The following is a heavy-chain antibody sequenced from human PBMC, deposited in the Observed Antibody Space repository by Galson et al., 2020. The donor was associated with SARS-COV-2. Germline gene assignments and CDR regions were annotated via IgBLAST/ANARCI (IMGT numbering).Heavy chain of an antibody. CDR3: ARDKPATIFGVVTHTIAFDI. V-gene: IGHV3-30*04. D-gene: IGHD3-3*01. CDR2: ISYDGSNK. Sequence: QLGESLKISCAASGFTFSSYAMHWVRQAPGKGLEWVAVISYDGSNKYYADSVKGRFTISRDNSKNTLYLQMNSLRAEDTAVYYCARDKPATIFGVVTHTIAFDIWGQGTMVTVSS. CDR1: GFTFSSYA. J-gene: IGHJ3*02.